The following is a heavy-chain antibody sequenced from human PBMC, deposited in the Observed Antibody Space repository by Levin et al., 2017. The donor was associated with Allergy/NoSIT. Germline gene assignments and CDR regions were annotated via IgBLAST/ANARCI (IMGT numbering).Heavy chain of an antibody. CDR3: ARDDEIGFPHDPDY. CDR1: GASIKTYH. D-gene: IGHD2-2*03. V-gene: IGHV4-59*01. Sequence: SETLSLTCSVSGASIKTYHWNWIRQPPGKGLEWIGYISNSGITKYNPSLKSRVAMSMDTSKKQASLRLRFVTSADTAMYYCARDDEIGFPHDPDYWGRGTLVTVSS. J-gene: IGHJ4*02. CDR2: ISNSGIT.